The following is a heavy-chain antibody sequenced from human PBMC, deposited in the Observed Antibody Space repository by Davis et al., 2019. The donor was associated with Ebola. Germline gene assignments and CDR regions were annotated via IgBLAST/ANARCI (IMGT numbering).Heavy chain of an antibody. V-gene: IGHV4-30-4*01. CDR1: GGSITSDEYY. CDR3: ARFPIVVEPASIS. CDR2: IYYSGST. J-gene: IGHJ4*02. D-gene: IGHD2-2*01. Sequence: MPSETLSLTCTVSGGSITSDEYYWSWIRQPPGKGLEWIAYIYYSGSTYYNPSLKSRVTISVDTSKNQLSRRLTSVIAADTAVYYCARFPIVVEPASISWGQGTLVTVSS.